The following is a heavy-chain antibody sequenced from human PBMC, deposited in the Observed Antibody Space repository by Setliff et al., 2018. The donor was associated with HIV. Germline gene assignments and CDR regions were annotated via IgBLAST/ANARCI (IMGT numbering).Heavy chain of an antibody. J-gene: IGHJ4*02. CDR3: ARHEGVLQEDGGFDS. D-gene: IGHD2-2*01. CDR2: SSTSGCT. CDR1: GGSISGNA. V-gene: IGHV4-4*08. Sequence: PSETLSLTCSVSGGSISGNAWSWIRQPPGRGLEWIGYSSTSGCTNCNPSLESRVTISVDTSKSQFSLRLTSVTAADTALYYCARHEGVLQEDGGFDSWGQGTPVTVSS.